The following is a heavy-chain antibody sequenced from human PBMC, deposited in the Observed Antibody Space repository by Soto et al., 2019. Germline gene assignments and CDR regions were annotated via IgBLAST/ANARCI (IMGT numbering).Heavy chain of an antibody. CDR2: ISGSSSDT. J-gene: IGHJ4*02. CDR3: ARARGSYSFDY. Sequence: QVQLVEAGGGLVRPGGSLRLSCAASGFTFTDYYMGWIRQAPGKGLECVSYISGSSSDTNYADSVKGRFTISRDNAKNSLYLHMNSLRAADTAVYYCARARGSYSFDYWGQGTLVTVSS. D-gene: IGHD1-26*01. V-gene: IGHV3-11*05. CDR1: GFTFTDYY.